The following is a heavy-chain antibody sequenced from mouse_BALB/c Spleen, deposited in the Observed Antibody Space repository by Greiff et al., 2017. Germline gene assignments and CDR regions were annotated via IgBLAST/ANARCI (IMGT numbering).Heavy chain of an antibody. CDR1: GFNIKDTY. Sequence: VQLQQSGAELVKPGASVKLSCTASGFNIKDTYMHWVKQRPEQGLEWIGRIDPANGNTKYDPKFQGKATITADTSSNTAYLQLSSLTSEDTAVYYCAKLDYFDYWGQGTTLTVSS. CDR3: AKLDYFDY. V-gene: IGHV14-3*02. J-gene: IGHJ2*01. CDR2: IDPANGNT. D-gene: IGHD4-1*01.